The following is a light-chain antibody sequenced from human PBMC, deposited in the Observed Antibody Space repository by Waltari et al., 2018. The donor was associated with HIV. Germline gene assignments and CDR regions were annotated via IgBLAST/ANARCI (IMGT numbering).Light chain of an antibody. Sequence: QSVLTQPPSLSGAPGQRVTISCPGTSSNIGAGYDVPWSPQSPGTAPHPLLLGNSKRPSGVPDRFSGSKSGTSASLAITGLQAEDEADYYCQSYDSSLSSLFGGGTKLTVL. J-gene: IGLJ2*01. CDR1: SSNIGAGYD. CDR2: GNS. V-gene: IGLV1-40*01. CDR3: QSYDSSLSSL.